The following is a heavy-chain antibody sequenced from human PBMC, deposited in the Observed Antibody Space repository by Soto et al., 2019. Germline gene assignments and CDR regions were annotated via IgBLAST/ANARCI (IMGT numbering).Heavy chain of an antibody. D-gene: IGHD6-19*01. CDR1: GFTFSSYA. J-gene: IGHJ4*02. CDR2: ISGSGGIT. V-gene: IGHV3-23*01. Sequence: EVQLLESGGGLVQPGGSLRLSCAASGFTFSSYAVNWVRQAAGKGLEWVSGISGSGGITYYADSVKGRFTISRDNSKNTLYLQMNSLRAEDTAVYYCAKSSTGWYRFDYWGQGTLVTVSS. CDR3: AKSSTGWYRFDY.